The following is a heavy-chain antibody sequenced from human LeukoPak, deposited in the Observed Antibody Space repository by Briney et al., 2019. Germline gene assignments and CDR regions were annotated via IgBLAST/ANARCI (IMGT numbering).Heavy chain of an antibody. D-gene: IGHD1-26*01. V-gene: IGHV1-2*02. J-gene: IGHJ4*02. CDR2: INPNSGGT. CDR1: GYTFTGYY. Sequence: ASVKVSCKASGYTFTGYYMHWVRQAPGQGLEWMGWINPNSGGTNYAQKFQGRVTMTRNTSTSTAYMDLSRLRSDDTAVYYCASSSGSYHSEFDYWGQGTLVTVSS. CDR3: ASSSGSYHSEFDY.